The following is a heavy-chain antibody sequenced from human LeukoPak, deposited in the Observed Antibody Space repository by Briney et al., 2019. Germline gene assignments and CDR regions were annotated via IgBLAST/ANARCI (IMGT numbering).Heavy chain of an antibody. V-gene: IGHV4-4*07. CDR3: ARVGSSWPHYYFDS. J-gene: IGHJ4*02. CDR2: VYRSGST. D-gene: IGHD6-13*01. CDR1: GGSISDSY. Sequence: SEALSLTCTVSGGSISDSYWCWMRQSAGKGLEWIGRVYRSGSTNYNPSLKSRVAMSVDTSKNQFSLNLASVTAADTAVYYCARVGSSWPHYYFDSWGRGTLVTVSS.